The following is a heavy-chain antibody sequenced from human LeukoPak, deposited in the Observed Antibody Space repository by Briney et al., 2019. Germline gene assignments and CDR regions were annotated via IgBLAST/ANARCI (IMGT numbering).Heavy chain of an antibody. V-gene: IGHV4-59*08. Sequence: SETLSLTCTVSGGSISSYYWSWIRQPPGKGLEWIGYISYSVSTNYNPSLKSRVTISVDTSKNQFSLKLSSVTAADTAVYYCARHYYGDYEGWFDPWGQGTLVTVSS. CDR1: GGSISSYY. J-gene: IGHJ5*02. D-gene: IGHD4-17*01. CDR2: ISYSVST. CDR3: ARHYYGDYEGWFDP.